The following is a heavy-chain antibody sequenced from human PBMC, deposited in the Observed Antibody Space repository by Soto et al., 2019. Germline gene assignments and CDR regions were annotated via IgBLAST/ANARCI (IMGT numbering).Heavy chain of an antibody. J-gene: IGHJ4*02. Sequence: EVQLLESGGGLVQSGRSLRLSCAASGFTFSNYGMKWVRQAPGKGLEWVSGIDGTGSTTYYADSVKGRFTISRDNSKNTLFLQMNSLRAEDTAVYYCAGGLDYWGQGTLVTVSS. CDR2: IDGTGSTT. CDR3: AGGLDY. V-gene: IGHV3-23*01. CDR1: GFTFSNYG.